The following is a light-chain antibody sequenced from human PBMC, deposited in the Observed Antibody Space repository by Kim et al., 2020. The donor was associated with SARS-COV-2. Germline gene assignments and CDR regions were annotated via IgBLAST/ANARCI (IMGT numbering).Light chain of an antibody. CDR3: QQYYVYPLT. J-gene: IGKJ4*01. CDR1: QSVDRR. Sequence: ASVGNRVTLACRASQSVDRRLAWYQQKPGEAPKVLIYDASSLQRGVPSRFSGGGSGTEFALTITTLQPDDFATYYCQQYYVYPLTFGGGTKVDIK. CDR2: DAS. V-gene: IGKV1-5*01.